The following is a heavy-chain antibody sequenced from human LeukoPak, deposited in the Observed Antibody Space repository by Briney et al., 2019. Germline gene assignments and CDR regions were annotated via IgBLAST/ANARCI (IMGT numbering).Heavy chain of an antibody. V-gene: IGHV3-21*01. CDR2: ISTSSSSK. Sequence: PGGSLRLSCAVSGFTFSSYRMSWVRQAPGKGLEWVSSISTSSSSKHYADSVKGRFTISRDNAKNSLDLQMNSLRAEDTAVYYCARWDDLFLIDFWGQGTLVTVSS. J-gene: IGHJ4*02. D-gene: IGHD3-9*01. CDR3: ARWDDLFLIDF. CDR1: GFTFSSYR.